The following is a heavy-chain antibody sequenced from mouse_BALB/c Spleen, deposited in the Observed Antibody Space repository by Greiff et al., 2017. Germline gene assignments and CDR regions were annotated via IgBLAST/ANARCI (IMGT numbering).Heavy chain of an antibody. Sequence: VQLQQSGAELVKPGASVKLSCTASGFNIKDTYMHWVKQRPEQGLEWIGRIDPANGNTKYDPKFQGKATITADTSSNTAYLQLSSLTSEDTAVDYCARHRYDEYFDYWGQGTTLTVSS. J-gene: IGHJ2*01. CDR1: GFNIKDTY. CDR2: IDPANGNT. D-gene: IGHD2-14*01. V-gene: IGHV14-3*02. CDR3: ARHRYDEYFDY.